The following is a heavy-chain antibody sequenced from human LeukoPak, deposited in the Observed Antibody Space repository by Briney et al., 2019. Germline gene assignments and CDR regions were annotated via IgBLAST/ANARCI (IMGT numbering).Heavy chain of an antibody. CDR1: GFTFSSYA. J-gene: IGHJ1*01. Sequence: GGSLRLSCAASGFTFSSYAMSWVRQAPGKGLEWVSAISGSGGSTYYADSVKGRFSISRDNSKNTLYLQMNSLRAEDTAVYYCAKIGDYLKYFQHWGQGTLVTVSS. D-gene: IGHD4-17*01. CDR2: ISGSGGST. CDR3: AKIGDYLKYFQH. V-gene: IGHV3-23*01.